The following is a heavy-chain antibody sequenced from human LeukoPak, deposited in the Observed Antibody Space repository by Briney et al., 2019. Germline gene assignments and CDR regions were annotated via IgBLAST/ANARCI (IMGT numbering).Heavy chain of an antibody. CDR3: ARIGGGSWRNPGYWFDP. CDR1: GASISSASDH. V-gene: IGHV4-39*01. J-gene: IGHJ5*02. CDR2: IYYGGSI. Sequence: PSETLSLTCAVSGASISSASDHWGWIRQPPGKGLEWLGSIYYGGSIYDNPSLRSRVTISVDTSKNQFSLKLTSVTAADTAVYYCARIGGGSWRNPGYWFDPWGQGNLVTVSS. D-gene: IGHD2-15*01.